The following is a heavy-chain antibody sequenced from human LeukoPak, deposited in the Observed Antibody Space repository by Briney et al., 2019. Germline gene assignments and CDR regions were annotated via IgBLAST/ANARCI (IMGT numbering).Heavy chain of an antibody. J-gene: IGHJ3*02. CDR3: AKGTGNDAFDI. CDR2: IYYSGST. D-gene: IGHD7-27*01. V-gene: IGHV4-61*01. CDR1: GYSISSGYY. Sequence: PSGTLSLTCTVSGYSISSGYYWGWIRQPPGKGLEWIGYIYYSGSTNYNPSLKSRVTISVDTSKNQFSLKLSSVTAADTAVYYCAKGTGNDAFDIWGQGTMVTVSS.